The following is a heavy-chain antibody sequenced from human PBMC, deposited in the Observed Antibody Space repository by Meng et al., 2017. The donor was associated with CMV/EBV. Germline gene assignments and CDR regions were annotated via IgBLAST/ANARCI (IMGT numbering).Heavy chain of an antibody. J-gene: IGHJ6*02. CDR2: IKQDGSEK. Sequence: GESLKISCAASGFTFSSYWMSWVRQAPGKGLEWVANIKQDGSEKYYVDSVKGRFTISRDNAKNSLYLQMNSLRAEDTAAYYCARDDCSGGSCSYGMDVWGQGTTVTVSS. CDR1: GFTFSSYW. V-gene: IGHV3-7*01. CDR3: ARDDCSGGSCSYGMDV. D-gene: IGHD2-15*01.